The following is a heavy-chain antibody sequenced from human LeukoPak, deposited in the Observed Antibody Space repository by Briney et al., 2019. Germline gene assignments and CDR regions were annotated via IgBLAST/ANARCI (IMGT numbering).Heavy chain of an antibody. CDR2: ISSYGSDK. Sequence: GGSLRLSCAASGFTFSSYAMHWVRQAPGKGLEWVAVISSYGSDKYYADSVKGRFTVSRDNSKNTLYLQMSSLRAEDTAVYYCARDPDSSGYGAFDIWGQGTMVTVSS. J-gene: IGHJ3*02. CDR1: GFTFSSYA. V-gene: IGHV3-30*04. D-gene: IGHD3-22*01. CDR3: ARDPDSSGYGAFDI.